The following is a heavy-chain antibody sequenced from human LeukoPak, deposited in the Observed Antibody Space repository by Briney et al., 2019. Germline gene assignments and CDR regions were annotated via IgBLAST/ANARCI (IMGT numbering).Heavy chain of an antibody. D-gene: IGHD3-3*01. CDR1: GYTFTGYY. J-gene: IGHJ5*02. Sequence: ASVKVSCKASGYTFTGYYMHWVRQAPGQGLEWMGWINPNSGGTNYAQKFQGRVTMTRDTSISTAYMELTRLRSDDTAVYCCAGLDYDFWSGYHSEDWFDPWGQGTLVIVSS. CDR2: INPNSGGT. V-gene: IGHV1-2*02. CDR3: AGLDYDFWSGYHSEDWFDP.